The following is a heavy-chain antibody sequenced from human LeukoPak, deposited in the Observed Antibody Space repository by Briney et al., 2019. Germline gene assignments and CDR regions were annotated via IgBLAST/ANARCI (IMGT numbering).Heavy chain of an antibody. CDR1: GYTLTNYS. CDR2: FDPEDGET. J-gene: IGHJ3*02. CDR3: ATDLYNWNDKRAFDI. Sequence: GASVKASGKVSGYTLTNYSLNGGRQAPGKGLEWMGGFDPEDGETIYAQKFQGRVTMTEDTSTDTAYMELSGLRSEDTAVYCCATDLYNWNDKRAFDIWGQGTMVTVSS. V-gene: IGHV1-24*01. D-gene: IGHD1-1*01.